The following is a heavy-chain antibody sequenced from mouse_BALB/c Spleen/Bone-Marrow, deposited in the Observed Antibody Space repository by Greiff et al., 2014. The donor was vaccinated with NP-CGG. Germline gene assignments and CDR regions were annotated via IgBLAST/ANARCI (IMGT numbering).Heavy chain of an antibody. CDR3: APYYYCCSQFAY. CDR1: GFNIKDTY. CDR2: IDPANGNT. Sequence: DVQLQESGAELVKPGASVKLSCAASGFNIKDTYMHWVKQRPEQGLEWIGMIDPANGNTKYDPKFQGKATITADTSSNTAYLQISSLASEDAAVYCCAPYYYCCSQFAYWGQGTLVTVSA. V-gene: IGHV14-3*02. J-gene: IGHJ3*01. D-gene: IGHD1-1*01.